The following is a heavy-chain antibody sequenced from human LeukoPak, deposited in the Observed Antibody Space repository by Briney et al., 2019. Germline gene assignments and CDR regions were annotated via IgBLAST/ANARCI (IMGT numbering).Heavy chain of an antibody. V-gene: IGHV3-74*01. J-gene: IGHJ5*02. D-gene: IGHD2-21*02. CDR1: GFTFNSYW. Sequence: GGSLRLSCAASGFTFNSYWMVRFRQAPGKGLVWVSCINPDGSWTLHADSVKGRFAISRDYARNALYLQMKSLGVEDTAMYYCARYEQRPGVTASDPWSQGTLVTVSS. CDR3: ARYEQRPGVTASDP. CDR2: INPDGSWT.